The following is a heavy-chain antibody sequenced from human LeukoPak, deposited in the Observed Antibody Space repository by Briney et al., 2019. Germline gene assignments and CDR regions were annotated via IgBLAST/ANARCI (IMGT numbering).Heavy chain of an antibody. CDR3: AREPIGTHFDY. CDR1: GGSISSGDYY. CDR2: IYYSGST. V-gene: IGHV4-30-4*01. Sequence: SQTLSLTCTVSGGSISSGDYYWNWIRQPPGKGLEWIGYIYYSGSTYYNPSLKSRVTISVDTSENQFSLKVNSLTAADTAVYYCAREPIGTHFDYWGRGTLVTVSS. D-gene: IGHD1-7*01. J-gene: IGHJ4*02.